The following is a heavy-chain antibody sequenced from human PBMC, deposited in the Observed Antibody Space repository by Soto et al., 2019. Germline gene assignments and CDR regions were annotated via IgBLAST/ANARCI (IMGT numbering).Heavy chain of an antibody. CDR3: ARAPFITRIIPDPRFDT. J-gene: IGHJ5*02. Sequence: PSETLSLTCTVSSGSISSGGYYWSWIRQPPGKGLEWIGYIFYSGSTYYNPSLKSRVTISVDTSKNQFSLKLSSVTAADTAVYYCARAPFITRIIPDPRFDTWGQGTLVTVSS. CDR2: IFYSGST. D-gene: IGHD1-20*01. CDR1: SGSISSGGYY. V-gene: IGHV4-30-4*01.